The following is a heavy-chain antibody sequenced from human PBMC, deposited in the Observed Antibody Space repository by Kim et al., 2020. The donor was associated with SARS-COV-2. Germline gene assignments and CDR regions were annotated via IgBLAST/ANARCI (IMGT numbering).Heavy chain of an antibody. V-gene: IGHV4-39*01. CDR2: IYHSGST. Sequence: SETLSLTCTGSGGSISSTFYFWSWIRQPPGKGLEWIGTIYHSGSTDYHPSLKNRVTISLDTSKNDFSLRLTSVTAADTAVYYCARFTVYGSTTTDSWGQG. J-gene: IGHJ4*02. CDR3: ARFTVYGSTTTDS. D-gene: IGHD3-10*01. CDR1: GGSISSTFYF.